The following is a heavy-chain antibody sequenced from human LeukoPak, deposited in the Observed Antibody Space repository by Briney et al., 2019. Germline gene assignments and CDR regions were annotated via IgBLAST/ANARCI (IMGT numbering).Heavy chain of an antibody. J-gene: IGHJ3*02. V-gene: IGHV4-31*03. D-gene: IGHD2-15*01. CDR1: GGSISSGGYY. Sequence: PSQTLSLTCTVSGGSISSGGYYWSWIRQHPGKGLEWIGYIYYSGSTYYNPSLKSRVTISVDTSKNQFSLKLSSVTAADTAVYYCARSTVVVGSAFDIWGQGTMVTVSS. CDR3: ARSTVVVGSAFDI. CDR2: IYYSGST.